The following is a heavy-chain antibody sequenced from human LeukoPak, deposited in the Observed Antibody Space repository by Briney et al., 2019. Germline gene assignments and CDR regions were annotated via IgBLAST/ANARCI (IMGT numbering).Heavy chain of an antibody. CDR3: AREPLGIVGATSSWFDP. D-gene: IGHD1-26*01. CDR1: GGSFSGYY. CDR2: INHSGST. J-gene: IGHJ5*02. V-gene: IGHV4-34*01. Sequence: SETLSLTCAVYGGSFSGYYWSWIRQPPGKGLEWIGEINHSGSTNYNPSLKSRVTISVDTSKNQFSLKLSSVTAADTAVYYCAREPLGIVGATSSWFDPWGQGTLVTVSS.